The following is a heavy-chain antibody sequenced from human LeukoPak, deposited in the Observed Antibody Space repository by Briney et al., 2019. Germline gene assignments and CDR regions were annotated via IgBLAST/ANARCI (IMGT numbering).Heavy chain of an antibody. J-gene: IGHJ4*02. CDR3: ARARGGYVDY. CDR2: VSPYNVNT. Sequence: ASVKVSCKSSGYTFTSNAIIWVQQAPGQGLEWMGWVSPYNVNTNYAQRLQGRVTMTTDTSTSTAYMELRSLRSDDTAVYYCARARGGYVDYWGQGTLVTVSS. D-gene: IGHD2-15*01. CDR1: GYTFTSNA. V-gene: IGHV1-18*01.